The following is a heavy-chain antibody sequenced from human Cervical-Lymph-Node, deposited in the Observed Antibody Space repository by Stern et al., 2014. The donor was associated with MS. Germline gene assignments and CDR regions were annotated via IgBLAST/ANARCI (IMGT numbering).Heavy chain of an antibody. CDR1: RFTFSSYG. Sequence: QVQLVQSGGGVVQPGTSLRLSCTGSRFTFSSYGIHWVCQAPGKGLEWVSVTSYDGGNSKYANSVKGRFTISRDNSKNTVYLHLNSLRPEDTGVYHCAKDRRGGYNYLYGMDVWGQGTTVTVS. CDR3: AKDRRGGYNYLYGMDV. D-gene: IGHD5-18*01. J-gene: IGHJ6*02. V-gene: IGHV3-30*18. CDR2: TSYDGGNS.